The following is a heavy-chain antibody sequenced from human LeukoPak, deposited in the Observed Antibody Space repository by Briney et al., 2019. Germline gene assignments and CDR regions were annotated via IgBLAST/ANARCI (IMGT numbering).Heavy chain of an antibody. Sequence: GGSLRLSCAASGFTFSDYWMTWVRQAPGTGLEWVANIKEDGSEKYYVDSVKGRFTISRDNAKDSLFLQMSSLRVDDLALYYCVRGGPTGTLDYWGLGTLVTVSS. CDR1: GFTFSDYW. J-gene: IGHJ4*02. D-gene: IGHD1-1*01. V-gene: IGHV3-7*01. CDR3: VRGGPTGTLDY. CDR2: IKEDGSEK.